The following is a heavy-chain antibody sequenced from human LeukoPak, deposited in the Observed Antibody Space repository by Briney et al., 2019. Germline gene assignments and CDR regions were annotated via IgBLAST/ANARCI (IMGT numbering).Heavy chain of an antibody. J-gene: IGHJ4*01. D-gene: IGHD2-21*02. CDR1: VGSISSFH. CDR3: AGAIAVPASPDYY. Sequence: SSETLSLTCTVSVGSISSFHWSSIRQPTGKGLEWIGRIYTRGSPNYNPSLQSRVTLSVDTSKNQLSLKLNSVTAADTAVYYCAGAIAVPASPDYYWGLGTLVTVSS. CDR2: IYTRGSP. V-gene: IGHV4-4*07.